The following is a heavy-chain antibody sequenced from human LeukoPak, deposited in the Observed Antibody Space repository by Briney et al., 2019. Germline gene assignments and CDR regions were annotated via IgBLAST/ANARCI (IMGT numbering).Heavy chain of an antibody. CDR3: ARDQLSGSYFGYFDY. J-gene: IGHJ4*02. CDR2: INPSGGST. D-gene: IGHD1-26*01. V-gene: IGHV1-46*01. Sequence: GASVKVSCKASGYTFTSYYMHWVRQAPGQGLEWMGIINPSGGSTSYAQKFQGRVTMTRDTSTSTVYMELSGLRSEDTAVYYCARDQLSGSYFGYFDYWGQGTLVTVSS. CDR1: GYTFTSYY.